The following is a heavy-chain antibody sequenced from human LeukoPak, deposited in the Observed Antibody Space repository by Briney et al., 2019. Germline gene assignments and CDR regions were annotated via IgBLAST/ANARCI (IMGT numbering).Heavy chain of an antibody. J-gene: IGHJ4*02. CDR2: IKQDGSEK. Sequence: GGSLRLSCAASGFPFSSYWMSWVRQAPGKGLEWVANIKQDGSEKNHVDSVKGQFTISRDNAKNSLYLQMNSLRAEDTAVYYCARGLLAAAGIDYWGQGALVTVSS. CDR1: GFPFSSYW. D-gene: IGHD6-13*01. V-gene: IGHV3-7*04. CDR3: ARGLLAAAGIDY.